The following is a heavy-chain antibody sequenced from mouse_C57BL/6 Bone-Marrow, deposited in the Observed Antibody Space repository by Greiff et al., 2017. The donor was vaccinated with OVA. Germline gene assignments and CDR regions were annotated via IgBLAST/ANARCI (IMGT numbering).Heavy chain of an antibody. J-gene: IGHJ4*01. Sequence: DVQLVESGGGLVKPGGSLKLSCAASGFTFSSYAMSWVRQTPEKRLEWVATISDGGSYTYYPDNVKGRFTISRDNAKNNLYLQMSHLKSEDTAMYYCARAPNWDVDAMDYWGQGTSVTVSS. CDR2: ISDGGSYT. V-gene: IGHV5-4*01. CDR3: ARAPNWDVDAMDY. D-gene: IGHD4-1*01. CDR1: GFTFSSYA.